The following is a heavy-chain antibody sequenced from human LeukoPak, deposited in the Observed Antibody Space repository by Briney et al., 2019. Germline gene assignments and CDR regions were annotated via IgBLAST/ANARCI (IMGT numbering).Heavy chain of an antibody. CDR2: IKQDGSEK. CDR1: GFTFSSYW. Sequence: PGGSLRLSCAAPGFTFSSYWMSWVRQAPGKGVEWVANIKQDGSEKYYVDSVKGRFTISRDNAKNSLYLQMNSLRAEDTAVYYCARQGTALFGLGEDVWGQGTTVTVSS. V-gene: IGHV3-7*01. CDR3: ARQGTALFGLGEDV. J-gene: IGHJ6*02. D-gene: IGHD3/OR15-3a*01.